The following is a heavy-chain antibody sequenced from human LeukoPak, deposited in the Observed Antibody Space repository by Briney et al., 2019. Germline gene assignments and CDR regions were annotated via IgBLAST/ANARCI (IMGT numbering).Heavy chain of an antibody. CDR1: GGSFSGYY. CDR2: INHSGST. Sequence: SETLSLTCAVYGGSFSGYYWSWIRQPPGKGLEWIGEINHSGSTNYNPSLKSRVTISVDTSKNQFSLKLSSVTAADTAVYYCARGGPIFGVVMGHYGMDVWCQGTTVTVSS. V-gene: IGHV4-34*01. J-gene: IGHJ6*02. D-gene: IGHD3-3*01. CDR3: ARGGPIFGVVMGHYGMDV.